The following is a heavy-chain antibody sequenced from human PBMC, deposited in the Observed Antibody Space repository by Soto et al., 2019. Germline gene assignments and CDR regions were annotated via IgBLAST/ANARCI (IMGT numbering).Heavy chain of an antibody. J-gene: IGHJ4*02. V-gene: IGHV1-2*02. CDR1: GYTFTGYY. CDR3: ARAICSGGSCYVVGY. D-gene: IGHD2-15*01. CDR2: INPNSGGT. Sequence: QVQLVQSGAEVKKPGASVKVSCKASGYTFTGYYMHWVRQAPGQGLEWMGWINPNSGGTNYAQKFQGRVTMTRDTSINTAYMELSRLRSDDTAVYYCARAICSGGSCYVVGYWGQGTLVTVSS.